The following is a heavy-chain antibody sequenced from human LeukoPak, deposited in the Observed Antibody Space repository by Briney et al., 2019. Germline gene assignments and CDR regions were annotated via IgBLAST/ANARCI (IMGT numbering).Heavy chain of an antibody. V-gene: IGHV4-38-2*02. CDR3: ARDQLGIRAFDI. CDR2: IYHSGST. D-gene: IGHD6-13*01. CDR1: GYSISSGYY. J-gene: IGHJ3*02. Sequence: SETLSLTCTVSGYSISSGYYWGWIRQPPGKGLEWIGSIYHSGSTYYNPSLKSRVTISVDRSKNQFSLKMSSVTAADTAVYYCARDQLGIRAFDIWGQGTMVTVSS.